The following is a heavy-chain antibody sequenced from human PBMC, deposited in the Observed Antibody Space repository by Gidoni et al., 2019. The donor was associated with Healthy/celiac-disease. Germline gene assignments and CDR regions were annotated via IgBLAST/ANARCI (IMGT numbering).Heavy chain of an antibody. D-gene: IGHD5-12*01. J-gene: IGHJ4*02. CDR2: ISYDGSNK. V-gene: IGHV3-30-3*01. CDR3: ARGGRGYSGYDYVDHFDY. Sequence: QVQLVESGGGVFQPGRSLRLSCAASGFTFSSYAMHWVRQVPGKGLEWVAVISYDGSNKSYADSVKGRFTISRDNSKNPLYLQMNSLRAEDTAVYYCARGGRGYSGYDYVDHFDYWGQGTLVTVSS. CDR1: GFTFSSYA.